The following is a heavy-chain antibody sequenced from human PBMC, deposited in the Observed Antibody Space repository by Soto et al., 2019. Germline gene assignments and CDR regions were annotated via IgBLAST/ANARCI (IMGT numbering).Heavy chain of an antibody. D-gene: IGHD4-17*01. Sequence: QITLKESGPSPVKPTQTLTVTCTFSGFSLSNSGVGVAWIRQPPGKALEWLALIYGDNDQRYSPSLKTRLTITKDTSNNPVVLTTTNMDPVDTATYYCAHCTLHDYGDYDPGTSHVFDSWGQGTLVTVSS. CDR1: GFSLSNSGVG. CDR2: IYGDNDQ. J-gene: IGHJ4*02. V-gene: IGHV2-5*02. CDR3: AHCTLHDYGDYDPGTSHVFDS.